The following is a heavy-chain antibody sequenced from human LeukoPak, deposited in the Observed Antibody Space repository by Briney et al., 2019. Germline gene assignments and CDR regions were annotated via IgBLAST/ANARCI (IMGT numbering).Heavy chain of an antibody. CDR1: GFTFSNYA. CDR3: AKGSDYDILTGYYNDGGFFDY. V-gene: IGHV3-23*01. CDR2: ISGSGGST. Sequence: AGGSLRLSCAASGFTFSNYAMSWARQAPGKGLEWVSAISGSGGSTYYADSVKGRFTISRDNSKNTLYLQMNSLRAEDTAVYYCAKGSDYDILTGYYNDGGFFDYWGQGTLVTVSS. J-gene: IGHJ4*02. D-gene: IGHD3-9*01.